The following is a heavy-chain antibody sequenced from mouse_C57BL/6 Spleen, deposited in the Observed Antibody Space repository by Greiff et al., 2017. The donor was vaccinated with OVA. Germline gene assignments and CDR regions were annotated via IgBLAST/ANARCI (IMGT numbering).Heavy chain of an antibody. CDR1: GFSLTSYG. CDR3: ARSTMVTRLDC. J-gene: IGHJ2*01. Sequence: VQLVESGPGLVQPSQSLYITCTVSGFSLTSYGVHWVRQSPGTGLAWLGVIWSGGSTDYNAAFISRLSISKDNSKSQVFFKMNSLQADDTAIYYCARSTMVTRLDCWGQGTTLTVSS. CDR2: IWSGGST. V-gene: IGHV2-2*01. D-gene: IGHD2-2*01.